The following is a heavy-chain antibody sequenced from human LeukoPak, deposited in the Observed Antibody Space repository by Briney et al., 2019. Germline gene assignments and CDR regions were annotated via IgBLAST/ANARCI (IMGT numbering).Heavy chain of an antibody. CDR2: IKQDGSKK. J-gene: IGHJ6*02. Sequence: PGGSLRLSCVASGFTFSSYWMHWVRQAPGKGLEWVANIKQDGSKKSYVDSVKGRFTISRDNSKNTLYLQMNSLRAEDTAVYYCAKMGEALYYYFGMDVWGQGTTVTVSS. D-gene: IGHD1-26*01. V-gene: IGHV3-7*01. CDR1: GFTFSSYW. CDR3: AKMGEALYYYFGMDV.